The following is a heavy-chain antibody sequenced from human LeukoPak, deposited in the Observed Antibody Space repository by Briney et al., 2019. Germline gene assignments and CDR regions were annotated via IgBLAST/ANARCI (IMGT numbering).Heavy chain of an antibody. D-gene: IGHD6-19*01. Sequence: PSETLYLNCAVYGGSFSGYYWSWIRQPPGKGLEWIGRIYSSGNTNYNSSLKSRVSMSVDTSKNQFSLKLSSVTAADTAVYYCARDLIFRPWLVFDAFDIWGQGTKVTVSS. V-gene: IGHV4-4*07. J-gene: IGHJ3*02. CDR2: IYSSGNT. CDR1: GGSFSGYY. CDR3: ARDLIFRPWLVFDAFDI.